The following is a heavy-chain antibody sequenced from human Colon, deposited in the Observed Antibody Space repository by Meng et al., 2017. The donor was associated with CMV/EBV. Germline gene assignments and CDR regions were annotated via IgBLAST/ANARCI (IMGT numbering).Heavy chain of an antibody. D-gene: IGHD6-6*01. Sequence: CKGSGYTFTSYGITWVRQAPGQGFEWMGWISAYNGNTDYAQNLQGRVTMTTDTSTSTAYMELRSLRSDDTAVYYCARSIAARRGMDVWGQGTAVTVSS. CDR2: ISAYNGNT. CDR1: GYTFTSYG. CDR3: ARSIAARRGMDV. V-gene: IGHV1-18*01. J-gene: IGHJ6*02.